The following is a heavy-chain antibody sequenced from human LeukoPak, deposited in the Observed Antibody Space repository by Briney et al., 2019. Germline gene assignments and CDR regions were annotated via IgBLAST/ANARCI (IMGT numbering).Heavy chain of an antibody. Sequence: GGSLRLSCAASGFTFSSYAMSWVRQAPGKGLEWVSAISGSGGSTYYADSVKGRFTTSRDNSKNTLYLQMNSLRDEDTAVYYCAKVSLNLNWYFDLWGRGTLVTVSS. CDR3: AKVSLNLNWYFDL. D-gene: IGHD1-7*01. CDR2: ISGSGGST. J-gene: IGHJ2*01. CDR1: GFTFSSYA. V-gene: IGHV3-23*01.